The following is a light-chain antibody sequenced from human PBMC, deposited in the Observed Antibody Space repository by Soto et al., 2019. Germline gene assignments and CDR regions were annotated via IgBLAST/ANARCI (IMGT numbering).Light chain of an antibody. V-gene: IGLV9-49*01. CDR3: GADHGSGSNFVVV. J-gene: IGLJ2*01. CDR1: SGYSNYK. Sequence: QSVLTQPPSASASLGASVTLTCTLSSGYSNYKVDWYQQRPGKGPRFVMRVGTGGIVGSKGDGNPDRFSVLGSGLNRYLTINNIQEEDESDYHCGADHGSGSNFVVVFGGGTKVTVL. CDR2: VGTGGIVG.